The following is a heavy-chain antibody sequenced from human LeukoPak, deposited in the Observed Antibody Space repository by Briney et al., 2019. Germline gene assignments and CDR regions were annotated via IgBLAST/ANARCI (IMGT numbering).Heavy chain of an antibody. CDR1: GFTFSSYW. V-gene: IGHV3-74*01. CDR2: INSDGSST. CDR3: ARDPTAAGTTRNYYYYGMDV. Sequence: GGSLRLSCAASGFTFSSYWMHWVRQAPGKGLVWVSRINSDGSSTSYVDSVKGRFTISRDNAKNTLYLQMNSLRAEDTAVYYCARDPTAAGTTRNYYYYGMDVWGQGTTVTVSS. D-gene: IGHD6-13*01. J-gene: IGHJ6*02.